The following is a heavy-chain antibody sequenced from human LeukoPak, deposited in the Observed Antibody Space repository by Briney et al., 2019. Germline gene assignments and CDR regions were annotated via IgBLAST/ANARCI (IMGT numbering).Heavy chain of an antibody. CDR2: ISGSGGST. V-gene: IGHV3-23*01. J-gene: IGHJ4*02. Sequence: GGSLRLSCAASGFTLSSYAMSWVRQAPGKGLEWVSAISGSGGSTYYADSVKGRFTISRDNSKNTLYLQMNSLRAEDTAVYYCAKVQEHSSGYYFDYWGQGTLVTVSS. CDR3: AKVQEHSSGYYFDY. D-gene: IGHD3-22*01. CDR1: GFTLSSYA.